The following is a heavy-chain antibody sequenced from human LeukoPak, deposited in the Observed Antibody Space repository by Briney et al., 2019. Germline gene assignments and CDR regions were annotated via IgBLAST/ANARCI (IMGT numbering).Heavy chain of an antibody. CDR2: FDPEDGET. J-gene: IGHJ4*02. V-gene: IGHV1-24*01. D-gene: IGHD3-10*01. CDR1: GYTLTELS. CDR3: ATDLFGSSMVRGVIVYY. Sequence: ASVKVSCKVSGYTLTELSMHWVRQAPGKGLEWMGGFDPEDGETIYAQKFQGRVTMTEDTSTDTAYMELSSLRSEDTAVYYCATDLFGSSMVRGVIVYYWGQGTLVTVSS.